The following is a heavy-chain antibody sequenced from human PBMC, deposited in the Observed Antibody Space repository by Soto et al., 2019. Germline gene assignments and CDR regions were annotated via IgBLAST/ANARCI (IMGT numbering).Heavy chain of an antibody. J-gene: IGHJ4*02. CDR2: ISAYNGNT. Sequence: GASVKVSCKASGYTCTGYGISWVRQAPGQGLEWMGWISAYNGNTDYAQKLQGRVTMTTDTSTSTAYMELRSLRSYDTAVYYCARDDCSGGSCYYDYWGQGTLVTVSS. CDR3: ARDDCSGGSCYYDY. CDR1: GYTCTGYG. V-gene: IGHV1-18*01. D-gene: IGHD2-15*01.